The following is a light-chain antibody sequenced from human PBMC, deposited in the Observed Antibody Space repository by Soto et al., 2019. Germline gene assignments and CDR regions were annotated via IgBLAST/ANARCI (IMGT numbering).Light chain of an antibody. Sequence: QSVLTQPASVSGSPGQSITISCTGTSSDVGGYNYVSWYQQRPGKAPKLMIYDVSNRPSGVSNRFSGSKSGNTASLTISGLQAEDEADYYCSSYTSSSTPFLFGTGTKLTVL. J-gene: IGLJ1*01. CDR2: DVS. V-gene: IGLV2-14*01. CDR3: SSYTSSSTPFL. CDR1: SSDVGGYNY.